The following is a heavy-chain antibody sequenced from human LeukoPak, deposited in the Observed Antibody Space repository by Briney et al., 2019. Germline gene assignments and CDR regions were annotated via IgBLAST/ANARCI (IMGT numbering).Heavy chain of an antibody. CDR1: GGSISSSSYY. V-gene: IGHV4-39*01. CDR2: IYYSGST. Sequence: SETLSLTCTVSGGSISSSSYYWGWVRQPPGKGLEWIGSIYYSGSTYYNPSLKSRVTISVDTSKNQFSLKLSSAPAADAAVYCCARSHRGDYGLLDYWGQETLVSVPS. CDR3: ARSHRGDYGLLDY. D-gene: IGHD4-17*01. J-gene: IGHJ4*02.